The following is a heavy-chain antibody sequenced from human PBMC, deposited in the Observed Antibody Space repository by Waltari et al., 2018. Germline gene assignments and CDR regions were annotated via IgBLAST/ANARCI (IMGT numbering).Heavy chain of an antibody. J-gene: IGHJ5*02. CDR1: GCRVPVHC. Sequence: QAQLEQSATEVKRPGASVKLSWKAPGCRVPVHCLHWVLRVPGQVLEWRGISKPTGTWTAYADNVQGRLSLARYTSTQTDYMELSSLTSEDTALYYCARDNSIDDLNWWFDPWGQGTLVTVSS. D-gene: IGHD1-1*01. CDR3: ARDNSIDDLNWWFDP. V-gene: IGHV1-46*03. CDR2: SKPTGTWT.